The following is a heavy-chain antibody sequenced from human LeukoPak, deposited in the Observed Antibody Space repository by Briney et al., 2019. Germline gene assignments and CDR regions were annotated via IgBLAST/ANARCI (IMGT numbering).Heavy chain of an antibody. Sequence: SQTLSLTCAVSGDSVSSADYSWSWIRRPPGKGLGWVGQISNSGSTYYNPYLKSRATISLDRSKKQFSLKLTSMTAADTAVYYCARNNSQYGLDVWGPGTTVTVSS. V-gene: IGHV4-30-2*01. CDR3: ARNNSQYGLDV. CDR2: ISNSGST. CDR1: GDSVSSADYS. D-gene: IGHD1/OR15-1a*01. J-gene: IGHJ6*02.